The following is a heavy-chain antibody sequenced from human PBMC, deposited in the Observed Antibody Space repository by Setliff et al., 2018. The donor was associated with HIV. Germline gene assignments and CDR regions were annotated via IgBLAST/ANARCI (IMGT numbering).Heavy chain of an antibody. J-gene: IGHJ3*02. V-gene: IGHV4-39*02. CDR2: IYHSGNT. CDR1: GGSISTYY. D-gene: IGHD3-3*01. Sequence: SETLSLTCTLSGGSISTYYWAWIRQPPGKGLEWIASIYHSGNTYYNPSLRSRVTTSVDTSKNRLSLKVSSITAADTALYFCARGGRGGLRFMADAFDIWGQGTVVTVSS. CDR3: ARGGRGGLRFMADAFDI.